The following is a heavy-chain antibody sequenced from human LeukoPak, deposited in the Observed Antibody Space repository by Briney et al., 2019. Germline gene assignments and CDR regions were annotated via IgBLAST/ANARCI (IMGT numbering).Heavy chain of an antibody. CDR1: GYTFTSYG. J-gene: IGHJ4*02. D-gene: IGHD2-2*01. Sequence: ASVKVSCKASGYTFTSYGISWVRQAPGQGLEWMGWISAYNGNTNYAQKLQGRVTMTTDTSTSTAYMELRSLRSDDTAVYYCARAKDIVVVPAAFYFDYWGQGTLVTVSS. CDR2: ISAYNGNT. CDR3: ARAKDIVVVPAAFYFDY. V-gene: IGHV1-18*01.